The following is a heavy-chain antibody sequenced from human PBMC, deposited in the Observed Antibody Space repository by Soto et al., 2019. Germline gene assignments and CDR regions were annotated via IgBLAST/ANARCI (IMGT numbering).Heavy chain of an antibody. D-gene: IGHD6-6*01. CDR3: VKRTPFPSSKGFAF. J-gene: IGHJ4*02. CDR1: GFTFSSYA. CDR2: ISGSGGST. Sequence: GGSLRLSCAASGFTFSSYAMSWVRQAPGKGLEWVSAISGSGGSTYYADSVKGRFTISRDNSKNTLYLQMNSLRAEDTALYFCVKRTPFPSSKGFAFWGQGTLVTXSS. V-gene: IGHV3-23*01.